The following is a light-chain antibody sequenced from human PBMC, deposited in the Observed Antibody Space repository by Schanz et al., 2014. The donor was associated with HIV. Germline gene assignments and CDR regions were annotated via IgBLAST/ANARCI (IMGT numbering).Light chain of an antibody. Sequence: IQMTQSPSSLSASVGDRVTLTCRASQTIDRDLIWYQQKPGKVPEALIYAASSLNRGVSSRFSGSGSGTEFPLVFLFLFPFLFFPSYCQQSSRSVLTFGGGTKVEIK. CDR1: QTIDRD. CDR2: AAS. J-gene: IGKJ4*01. V-gene: IGKV1-39*01. CDR3: QQSSRSVLT.